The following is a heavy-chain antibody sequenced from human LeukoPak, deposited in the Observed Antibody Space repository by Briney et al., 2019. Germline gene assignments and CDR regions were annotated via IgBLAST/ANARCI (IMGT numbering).Heavy chain of an antibody. CDR2: ISGSGGNT. V-gene: IGHV3-23*01. CDR1: GFTFISYA. CDR3: AKIAGAYCSGGSCEVDY. Sequence: PGRSLRLSCVASGFTFISYAMHWVRQAPGKGLEWVSVISGSGGNTYSADSVKGRFTISRDNSKNTLYLQMNSLRAEDTAVYYCAKIAGAYCSGGSCEVDYWGQGTLVTVSS. J-gene: IGHJ4*02. D-gene: IGHD2-15*01.